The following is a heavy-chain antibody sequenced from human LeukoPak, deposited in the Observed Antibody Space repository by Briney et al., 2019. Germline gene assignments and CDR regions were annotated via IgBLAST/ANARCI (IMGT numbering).Heavy chain of an antibody. Sequence: GGSLRLSCAASGFTFSDYYMSCIRQAPGNGLEWVSYISGTSHYTNYADSVKGRFTISRDNAKNSVYLQMNSLRAEDTAVYYCERLMTTILDYWGQGTLVTVSS. CDR3: ERLMTTILDY. CDR1: GFTFSDYY. D-gene: IGHD5-24*01. CDR2: ISGTSHYT. J-gene: IGHJ4*02. V-gene: IGHV3-11*06.